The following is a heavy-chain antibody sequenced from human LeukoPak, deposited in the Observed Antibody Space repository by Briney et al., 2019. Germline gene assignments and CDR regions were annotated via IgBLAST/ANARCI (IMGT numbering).Heavy chain of an antibody. D-gene: IGHD3-22*01. CDR1: GGTFSSYA. V-gene: IGHV7-4-1*02. J-gene: IGHJ4*02. CDR2: INTNTGNP. Sequence: ASVRVSCKASGGTFSSYAISWVRQAPGEGLEWMGWINTNTGNPTYAQGFTGRFVFSLDTSVSTAYLQISSLKAEDTAVYYCARDIDSSGYYPNGYWGQGTLVTVSS. CDR3: ARDIDSSGYYPNGY.